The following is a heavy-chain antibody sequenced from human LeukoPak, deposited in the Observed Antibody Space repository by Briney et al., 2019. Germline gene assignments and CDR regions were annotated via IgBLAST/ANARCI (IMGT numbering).Heavy chain of an antibody. J-gene: IGHJ4*02. CDR2: IYTSGST. CDR3: ARVSGYDWESFYDY. V-gene: IGHV4-61*02. CDR1: GNSISSGDNY. D-gene: IGHD5-12*01. Sequence: PSETLSLTCTVSGNSISSGDNYWSWIRQPAGKGLEWIGRIYTSGSTNYNPSLKSRVTISVDTSKNQFSLKLNSVTAVDTAVYYCARVSGYDWESFYDYWGQGTLVTASS.